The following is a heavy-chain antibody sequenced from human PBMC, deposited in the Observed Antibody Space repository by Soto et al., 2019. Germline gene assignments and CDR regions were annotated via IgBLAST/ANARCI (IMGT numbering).Heavy chain of an antibody. J-gene: IGHJ3*02. CDR2: ISSSSSYI. D-gene: IGHD6-13*01. V-gene: IGHV3-21*04. CDR3: AKGGVASSSWYRNAFDI. CDR1: GFTFSSYS. Sequence: GGSLRLSCAASGFTFSSYSMNWVRQAPGKGLEWVSSISSSSSYIYYADSVKGRFTISRDNAKNSLYLQMNSLRAEDTAVYYCAKGGVASSSWYRNAFDIWGQGTMVTVSS.